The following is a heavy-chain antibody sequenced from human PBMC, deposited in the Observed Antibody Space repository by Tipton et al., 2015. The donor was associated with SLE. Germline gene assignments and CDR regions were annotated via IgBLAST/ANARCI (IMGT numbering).Heavy chain of an antibody. D-gene: IGHD2-8*01. V-gene: IGHV3-15*01. CDR1: GFTFSNAW. CDR2: IKSKTDGGTT. CDR3: TTDVPYTYCTNGVCYRDY. Sequence: SLRLSCAASGFTFSNAWMSWVRQAPGKGLEWVGRIKSKTDGGTTDYAAPVKGRFTISRDDSKNTLYLQMNSLKTEDTAVYYCTTDVPYTYCTNGVCYRDYSGQGTLVTVSS. J-gene: IGHJ4*02.